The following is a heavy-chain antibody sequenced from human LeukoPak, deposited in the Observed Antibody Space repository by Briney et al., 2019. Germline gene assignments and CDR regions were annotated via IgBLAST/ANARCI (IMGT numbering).Heavy chain of an antibody. Sequence: SETLSLTCTVSGGSISSYYWSWIRQPPGKGLEWIGYIYYSGSTNYNPSLKSRVTISVDTSKNQFSLKLSSVTAADTAVYYCARMYYGFWSGYLDYWGQGTLVTVSS. CDR3: ARMYYGFWSGYLDY. V-gene: IGHV4-59*01. CDR2: IYYSGST. D-gene: IGHD3-3*01. CDR1: GGSISSYY. J-gene: IGHJ4*02.